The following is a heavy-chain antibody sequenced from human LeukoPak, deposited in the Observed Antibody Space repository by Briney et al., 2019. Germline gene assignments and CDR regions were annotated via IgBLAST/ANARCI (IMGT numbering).Heavy chain of an antibody. J-gene: IGHJ4*02. CDR1: GFIVSGNY. Sequence: PGGSLRLSCAASGFIVSGNYMSWVRQAPGKGLEWVSVIYSGGTTYYADSVKGRFTISRDNSKNTLYLQMNSLRADDTAVYYCARDRAMYYYETSGYWGQGTLVTVSS. V-gene: IGHV3-66*01. CDR2: IYSGGTT. D-gene: IGHD3-22*01. CDR3: ARDRAMYYYETSGY.